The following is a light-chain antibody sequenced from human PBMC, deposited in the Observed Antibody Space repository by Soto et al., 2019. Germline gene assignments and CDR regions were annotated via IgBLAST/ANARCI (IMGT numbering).Light chain of an antibody. CDR1: SGHTTYP. J-gene: IGLJ2*01. CDR3: QTWGPGFRV. V-gene: IGLV4-69*02. CDR2: LNKDGSH. Sequence: QLVLTQSPSASASLGASVKLTCTLSSGHTTYPIAWHQQQPQKGPRFLMTLNKDGSHSKGDGIPDRFSGSISGAERYLIISRLQSEDEADYYWQTWGPGFRVFGGGTKLTVL.